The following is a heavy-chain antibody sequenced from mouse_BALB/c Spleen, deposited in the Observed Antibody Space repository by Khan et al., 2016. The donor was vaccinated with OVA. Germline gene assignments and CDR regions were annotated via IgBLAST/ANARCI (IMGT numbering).Heavy chain of an antibody. CDR2: LAPGSGSS. V-gene: IGHV1S41*01. CDR1: GYTFTSYW. J-gene: IGHJ4*01. D-gene: IGHD1-1*01. Sequence: DLVKPGASVKLSCKASGYTFTSYWINWIKQRPGQGLEWIGRLAPGSGSSDYNEMFKGTATLTVDTSSSTAYIQLSSLSSEDSAVXFLARSNYYGRSLYAMNYWGQGTSVTVSS. CDR3: ARSNYYGRSLYAMNY.